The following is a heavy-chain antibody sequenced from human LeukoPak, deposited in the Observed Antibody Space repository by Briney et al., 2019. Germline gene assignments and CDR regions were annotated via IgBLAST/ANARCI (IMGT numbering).Heavy chain of an antibody. V-gene: IGHV3-30*04. J-gene: IGHJ6*03. CDR1: GFTFSSYA. Sequence: PGGSLRLSCAASGFTFSSYAMHWVRQAPGKGLEWVAVISYDGSNKYYADSVKGRFTISRDNSKNTLYLQMNSLRAEDTAVYYCARESPSDSYYYMDVWGKGTTVTISS. CDR2: ISYDGSNK. CDR3: ARESPSDSYYYMDV.